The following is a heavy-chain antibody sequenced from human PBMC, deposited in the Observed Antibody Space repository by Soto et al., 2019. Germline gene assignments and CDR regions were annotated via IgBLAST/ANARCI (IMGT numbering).Heavy chain of an antibody. CDR1: GFTFRSYD. J-gene: IGHJ4*02. CDR2: IGTAGDT. V-gene: IGHV3-13*04. CDR3: ARGYYDILPGTCYFDY. Sequence: GGSLRLSCAASGFTFRSYDMHWGRQATGKGLEWVSAIGTAGDTYYPGSVKGRFTISRENAKNSLYLQMNSLRAGDTAVYYCARGYYDILPGTCYFDYWGQGTLVTVSS. D-gene: IGHD3-9*01.